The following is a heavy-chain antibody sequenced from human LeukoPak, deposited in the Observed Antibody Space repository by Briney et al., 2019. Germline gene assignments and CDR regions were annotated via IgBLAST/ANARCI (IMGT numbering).Heavy chain of an antibody. Sequence: ASVKVSCKTSGYIFGHNGIGWVRQAPGQGPEWMGWISAYNGDTNYAQKLQGRVTMTTDTSTSTAYMELRSLRSDDTAVYYCARDDLRYFDWLLPYYYGMDVWGQGTTVTVSS. CDR1: GYIFGHNG. CDR3: ARDDLRYFDWLLPYYYGMDV. CDR2: ISAYNGDT. D-gene: IGHD3-9*01. J-gene: IGHJ6*02. V-gene: IGHV1-18*01.